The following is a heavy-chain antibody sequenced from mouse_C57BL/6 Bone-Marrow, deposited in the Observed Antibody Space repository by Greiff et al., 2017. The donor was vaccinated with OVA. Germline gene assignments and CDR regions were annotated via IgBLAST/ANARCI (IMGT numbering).Heavy chain of an antibody. J-gene: IGHJ3*01. Sequence: QVQLQQPGAELVMPGASVKLSCKASGYTFTSYWMHWVKQRPGQGLEWIGEIDPSDSNTNYNQKFKGKSTLTVDKSSSTAYMQLSSLTSEDSAVYYCATFAYWGQGTLVTVSA. CDR3: ATFAY. V-gene: IGHV1-69*01. CDR1: GYTFTSYW. CDR2: IDPSDSNT.